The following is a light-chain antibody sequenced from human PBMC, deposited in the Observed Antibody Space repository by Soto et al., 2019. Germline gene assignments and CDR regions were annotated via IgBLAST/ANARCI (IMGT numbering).Light chain of an antibody. Sequence: QSVLTQPASVSGSPGQSITISCTGTSSDVGSYNLVSWYQQHPAKAPKLIIYEGSKRPSAVSNRFSGSESGNTASLTISGLQAEDEADYYCCSYAGSGTYVFGSGTKVTVL. V-gene: IGLV2-23*01. CDR1: SSDVGSYNL. CDR3: CSYAGSGTYV. J-gene: IGLJ1*01. CDR2: EGS.